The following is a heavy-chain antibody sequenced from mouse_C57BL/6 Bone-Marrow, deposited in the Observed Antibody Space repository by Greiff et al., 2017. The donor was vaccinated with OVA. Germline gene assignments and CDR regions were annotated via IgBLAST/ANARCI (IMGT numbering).Heavy chain of an antibody. CDR3: TRDSGYRTMDY. CDR1: GFTFSSYA. CDR2: ISSGGDYI. V-gene: IGHV5-9-1*02. Sequence: EVMLVESGEGLVKPGGSLKLSCAASGFTFSSYAMSWVRQTPEKRLEWVAYISSGGDYIYYADTVKGRFTISRDNARTTLYLQMSSLKSEDTAMYYCTRDSGYRTMDYWGQGTSVTVAS. D-gene: IGHD2-2*01. J-gene: IGHJ4*01.